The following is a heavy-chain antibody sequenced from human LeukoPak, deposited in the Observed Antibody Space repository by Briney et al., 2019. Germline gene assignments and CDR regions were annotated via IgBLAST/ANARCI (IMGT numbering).Heavy chain of an antibody. J-gene: IGHJ4*02. V-gene: IGHV3-33*01. CDR3: ARDPTRPESDDYGDYRGGFDY. Sequence: GGSLRLSCAASGFTFSSYGMRWVRQAPGTGLERVAVIWYDGSNKYYADSVKGRFTISRDNSKNKLYLQMNSLRAEDTAVYYCARDPTRPESDDYGDYRGGFDYWGQGTLVTVSS. CDR2: IWYDGSNK. D-gene: IGHD4-17*01. CDR1: GFTFSSYG.